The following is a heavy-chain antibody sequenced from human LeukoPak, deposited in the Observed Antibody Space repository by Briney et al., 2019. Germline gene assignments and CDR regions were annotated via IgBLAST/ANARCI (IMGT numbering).Heavy chain of an antibody. V-gene: IGHV1-69*02. CDR1: GGTFSSYT. J-gene: IGHJ6*02. Sequence: ASVKVSCKASGGTFSSYTISWVRQAPGQGLEWMGRIIPILGIANYAQKFQGRVTITADKSTSTAYMELSSLRSEDTAVYYCASGDSGGPIPYYYYGMDVWGQGTTVTVSS. D-gene: IGHD3-22*01. CDR3: ASGDSGGPIPYYYYGMDV. CDR2: IIPILGIA.